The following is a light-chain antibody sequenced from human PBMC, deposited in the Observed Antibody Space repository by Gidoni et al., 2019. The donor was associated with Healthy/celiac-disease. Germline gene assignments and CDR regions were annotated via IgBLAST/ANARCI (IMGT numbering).Light chain of an antibody. CDR2: EVS. Sequence: QSALTQPASVSGSPGQSITISCTGTSSDVGGYNYVSWYQQHPGKAPKLMIYEVSNRPSGVPDRFSGSKSGNTASLNISGLQAEDEADYYCSSYTSSSTLGVFGGGTKLTVL. CDR1: SSDVGGYNY. V-gene: IGLV2-14*01. J-gene: IGLJ3*02. CDR3: SSYTSSSTLGV.